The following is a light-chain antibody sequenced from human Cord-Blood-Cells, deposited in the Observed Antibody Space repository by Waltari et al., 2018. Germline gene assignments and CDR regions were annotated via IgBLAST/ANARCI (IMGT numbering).Light chain of an antibody. CDR3: SSYTSSSTWV. Sequence: QSALTQPASVSGSPGQSITISCTGTSSDVGGYNYVSWYQPHPGKAPQLMIYDVSNPASGVSNRFSGSKSGNTASLTISGLQAEDEADYYCSSYTSSSTWVFGGGTKLTVL. J-gene: IGLJ3*02. CDR2: DVS. CDR1: SSDVGGYNY. V-gene: IGLV2-14*03.